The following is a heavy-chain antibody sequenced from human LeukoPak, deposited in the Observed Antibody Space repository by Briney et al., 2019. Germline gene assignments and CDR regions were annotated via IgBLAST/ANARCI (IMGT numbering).Heavy chain of an antibody. CDR3: ARDAGLYYGMDV. Sequence: PSETLSLTCTVSGGSISSYYWSWIRQPPGKGLEWIGYIYYSGSTNHNPSLKSRVTISVDTSKNQFSLKLSSVTAADTAVYYCARDAGLYYGMDVWGQGTTVTVSS. CDR1: GGSISSYY. CDR2: IYYSGST. V-gene: IGHV4-59*01. J-gene: IGHJ6*02.